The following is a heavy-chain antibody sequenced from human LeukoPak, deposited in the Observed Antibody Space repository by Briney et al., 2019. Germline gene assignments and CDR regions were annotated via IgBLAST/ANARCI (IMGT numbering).Heavy chain of an antibody. CDR1: GGSISSGGYY. CDR3: ARARQLRFLEWLSYYFDY. CDR2: IYYSGST. V-gene: IGHV4-31*03. D-gene: IGHD3-3*01. Sequence: PSQTLSLTCTVSGGSISSGGYYWSWIRQHPGKGLGWIGYIYYSGSTYYNPSLKSRVTISVDTSKNQFSLKLSSVTAADTAVYYCARARQLRFLEWLSYYFDYWGQGTLVTVSS. J-gene: IGHJ4*02.